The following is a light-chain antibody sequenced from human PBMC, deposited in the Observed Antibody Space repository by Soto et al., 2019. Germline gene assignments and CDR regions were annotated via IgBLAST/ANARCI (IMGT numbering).Light chain of an antibody. Sequence: QSALTQPASVSGSPGQSITISCTGTSSDVGGYNYVSRYQQHPGKAPKLMIYEVSNRPSGVSNRFSGSKSGNTASLTISGLQAEDEADYYCSSYPTSSTPYVFGTGTKVTVL. CDR2: EVS. J-gene: IGLJ1*01. CDR3: SSYPTSSTPYV. V-gene: IGLV2-14*01. CDR1: SSDVGGYNY.